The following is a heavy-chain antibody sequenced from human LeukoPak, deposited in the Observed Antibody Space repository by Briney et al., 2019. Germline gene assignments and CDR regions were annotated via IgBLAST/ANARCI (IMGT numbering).Heavy chain of an antibody. CDR1: GGSISSSSYY. J-gene: IGHJ2*01. CDR3: SKRVKARTFYWYFGL. D-gene: IGHD1-14*01. V-gene: IGHV4-39*01. CDR2: IYYSGST. Sequence: SETLSLTCTVSGGSISSSSYYWGWIRQPPGKGLEWIGSIYYSGSTYYNPSLKSRVTISVDTSKNQFSLKISSVPAADTAVYYFSKRVKARTFYWYFGLWGRGTLGTVSS.